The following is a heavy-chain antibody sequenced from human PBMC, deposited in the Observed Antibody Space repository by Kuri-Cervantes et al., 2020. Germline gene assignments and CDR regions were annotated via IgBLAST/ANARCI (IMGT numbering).Heavy chain of an antibody. CDR2: IYHSGST. CDR1: GGSFSGYY. CDR3: ARYRRGEGKGFDY. D-gene: IGHD3-10*01. Sequence: TLSLTCGVYGGSFSGYYWSWIRQPPGKGLEWIGEIYHSGSTNYNPSLKSRVTISVDTSKNQFSLKLNSVTAADTAVYFCARYRRGEGKGFDYWGQGTLVTVSS. V-gene: IGHV4-34*10. J-gene: IGHJ4*02.